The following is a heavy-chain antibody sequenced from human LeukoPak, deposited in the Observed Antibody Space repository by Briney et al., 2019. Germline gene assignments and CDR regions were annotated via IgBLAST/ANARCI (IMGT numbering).Heavy chain of an antibody. CDR3: AGSLYCTNGICYTRWYFDY. Sequence: GGSLRLSCAASGFTFSSYGMHWVRQAPGKGLEWVAFIRYDGSNKYYADSVKGRFTISRDNSKNTLYLQMNSLRAEDTAVYYCAGSLYCTNGICYTRWYFDYWGQGTLVTVSS. CDR2: IRYDGSNK. J-gene: IGHJ4*02. D-gene: IGHD2-8*01. CDR1: GFTFSSYG. V-gene: IGHV3-30*02.